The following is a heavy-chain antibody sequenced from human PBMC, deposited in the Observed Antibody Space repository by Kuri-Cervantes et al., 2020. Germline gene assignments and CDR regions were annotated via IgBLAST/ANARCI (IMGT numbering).Heavy chain of an antibody. Sequence: SVKVSCKASGVTFSSYAISWVRQAPGQGLEWMGGIIPIFGTANYAQKFQGRVTITADESTSTAYMELSSLRSEDTAVYYCARGLPGYSSGWYVNETSDDYWGQGTLVTVSS. CDR3: ARGLPGYSSGWYVNETSDDY. CDR2: IIPIFGTA. V-gene: IGHV1-69*13. CDR1: GVTFSSYA. J-gene: IGHJ4*02. D-gene: IGHD6-19*01.